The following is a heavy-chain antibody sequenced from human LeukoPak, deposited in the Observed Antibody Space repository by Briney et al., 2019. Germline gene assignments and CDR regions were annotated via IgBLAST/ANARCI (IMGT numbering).Heavy chain of an antibody. CDR3: ARGSGYSYEKYYYYGMDV. J-gene: IGHJ6*02. D-gene: IGHD5-18*01. V-gene: IGHV3-33*01. CDR1: GFTFSSYG. Sequence: GGSLRLSCAASGFTFSSYGMHWVRQAPVKGLEWVAVIWYDGSNKYYADSVKGRFTISRDNSKNTLYLQMNSLRAEDTAVYYCARGSGYSYEKYYYYGMDVWGQGTTVTVSS. CDR2: IWYDGSNK.